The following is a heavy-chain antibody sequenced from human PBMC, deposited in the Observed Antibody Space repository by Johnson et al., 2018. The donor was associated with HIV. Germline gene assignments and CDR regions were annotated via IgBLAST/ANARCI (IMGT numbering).Heavy chain of an antibody. V-gene: IGHV3-30*02. CDR2: IRYDGSNK. D-gene: IGHD4-23*01. Sequence: VRQAPGKGLEWVAFIRYDGSNKYYADSVKGRFTISRDNSKNTLFLQMNSLKIEDTAVYYCTTDLGVVGGFDIWGQGTMVTVSS. CDR3: TTDLGVVGGFDI. J-gene: IGHJ3*02.